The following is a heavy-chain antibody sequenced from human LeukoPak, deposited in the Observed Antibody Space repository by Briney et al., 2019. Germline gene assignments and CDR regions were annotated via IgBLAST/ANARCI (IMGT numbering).Heavy chain of an antibody. CDR1: GGSINDFY. CDR3: ARLRSGSTPPPPHYYYGLDV. J-gene: IGHJ6*02. V-gene: IGHV4-59*01. CDR2: IFYSGSA. D-gene: IGHD1-26*01. Sequence: SETLSLTCTVSGGSINDFYWTWIRQPPGKGLEWIGYIFYSGSANSNPSLESRVTISVDTPKNQFSLKLSSVTAADTAAYYCARLRSGSTPPPPHYYYGLDVRGQGTTVIVSS.